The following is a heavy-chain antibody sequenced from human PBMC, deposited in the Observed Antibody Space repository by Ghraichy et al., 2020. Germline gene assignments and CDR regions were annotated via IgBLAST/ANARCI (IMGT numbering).Heavy chain of an antibody. D-gene: IGHD3-10*01. CDR3: AKERDNRFADAFDI. CDR2: ISGSGRTT. Sequence: GGSLRLSCAASGFTFRNYAVSWVRQAPGKGLEWVAAISGSGRTTYYADYVKGRFTISRDNSKNTLDLQMNNLRAEDTAIYRCAKERDNRFADAFDIWGQGKRVTVSS. V-gene: IGHV3-23*01. CDR1: GFTFRNYA. J-gene: IGHJ3*02.